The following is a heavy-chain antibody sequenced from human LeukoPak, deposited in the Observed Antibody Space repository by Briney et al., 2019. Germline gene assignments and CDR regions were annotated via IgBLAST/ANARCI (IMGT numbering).Heavy chain of an antibody. CDR1: GFTFSSYS. J-gene: IGHJ4*02. D-gene: IGHD1-26*01. V-gene: IGHV3-21*01. CDR2: ISGSSNYI. CDR3: ARVGGGNYHPLDY. Sequence: GGSLRLSCAASGFTFSSYSMNWVRQAPGKGLEWVSSISGSSNYIYYADSVKGRFTISRDNAKNSLYLQMNSLRIEDTAVYYCARVGGGNYHPLDYWGQGTLVTVSS.